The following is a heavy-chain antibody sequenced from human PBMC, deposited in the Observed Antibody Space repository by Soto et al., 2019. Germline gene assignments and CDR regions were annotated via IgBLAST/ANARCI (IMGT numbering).Heavy chain of an antibody. Sequence: SETLSLTCSVSGGSVSSGDYYWSWIRQHPGKGLEWIGYIYYSGSTYYNPSLKSRVTISVDTSKNQFSLKLSSVTAADTAVYYCARDGGFYYGMDVWGQGTTVTVSS. CDR2: IYYSGST. CDR3: ARDGGFYYGMDV. J-gene: IGHJ6*02. V-gene: IGHV4-31*03. CDR1: GGSVSSGDYY. D-gene: IGHD3-3*01.